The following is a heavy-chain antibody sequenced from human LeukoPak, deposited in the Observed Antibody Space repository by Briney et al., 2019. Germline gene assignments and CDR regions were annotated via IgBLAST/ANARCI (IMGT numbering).Heavy chain of an antibody. CDR3: AKSGGYGLIDY. D-gene: IGHD1-26*01. CDR2: IYSSGST. J-gene: IGHJ4*02. V-gene: IGHV4-39*01. Sequence: PSETLSLTCAVSGASISGSGYYWGWIRQPPEKGLEWIGNIYSSGSTYYNASLQSRVTISIDTSKNQFSLRLNSVTAADTAMYYCAKSGGYGLIDYWGQGTRVTVSS. CDR1: GASISGSGYY.